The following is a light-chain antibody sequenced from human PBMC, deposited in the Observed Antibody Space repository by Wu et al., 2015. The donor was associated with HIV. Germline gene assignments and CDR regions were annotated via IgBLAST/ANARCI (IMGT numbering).Light chain of an antibody. CDR1: QSVGSY. Sequence: EIVMTQSPATLSVSPGEGATLSCRASQSVGSYLAWYQQKPGQAPRLLIYDASTRATGIPARFSGSGSGTEFTLTVSSMQSEDFAVYYCQQYHKWPPKTFGQGTKVEIK. V-gene: IGKV3-15*01. CDR2: DAS. CDR3: QQYHKWPPKT. J-gene: IGKJ1*01.